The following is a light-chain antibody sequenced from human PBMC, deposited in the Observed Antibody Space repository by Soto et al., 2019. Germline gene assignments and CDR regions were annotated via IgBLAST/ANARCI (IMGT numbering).Light chain of an antibody. Sequence: EIVLTQSPATLSLSPGERATLSCGASQSVSSSYLAWYQQKPGLAPRLLIYDASSRATGIPDRFSGSWSGTDFTLTISRLEPVDFAVYYCQQYGSSPGTFGPGTKVDIK. J-gene: IGKJ3*01. CDR2: DAS. V-gene: IGKV3D-20*01. CDR3: QQYGSSPGT. CDR1: QSVSSSY.